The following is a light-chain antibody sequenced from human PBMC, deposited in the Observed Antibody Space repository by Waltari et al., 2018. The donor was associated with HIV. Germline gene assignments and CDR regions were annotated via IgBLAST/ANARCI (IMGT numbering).Light chain of an antibody. CDR1: QSVSSH. CDR2: RAS. V-gene: IGKV3-15*01. J-gene: IGKJ2*01. CDR3: QQYENWPPFT. Sequence: EIVMTPSPATLSMSPGERATFSCRASQSVSSHLAWYQQKPGQAPRLLIYRASTRATGIPARFSGSGSGTEFTLTISSLQSEDFAVYFCQQYENWPPFTFGQGTRLQIK.